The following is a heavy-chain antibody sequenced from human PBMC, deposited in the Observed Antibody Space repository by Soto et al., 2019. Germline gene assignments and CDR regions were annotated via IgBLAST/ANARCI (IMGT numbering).Heavy chain of an antibody. CDR2: INPSGGST. CDR1: GYTFTSYY. J-gene: IGHJ6*02. CDR3: ARGAPWNYVHYGMDV. D-gene: IGHD1-7*01. V-gene: IGHV1-46*01. Sequence: QVQLVQSGAEVKKPGASVKVSCKASGYTFTSYYMHWVRQAPGQGLEWMGIINPSGGSTSYAQKFQGRVTMTRDTSTSTVYMELSSLRSEDTAVYYCARGAPWNYVHYGMDVWCQGTTVTVSS.